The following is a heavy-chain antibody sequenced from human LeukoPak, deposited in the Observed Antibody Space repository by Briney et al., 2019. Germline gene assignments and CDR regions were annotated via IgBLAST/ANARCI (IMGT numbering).Heavy chain of an antibody. CDR2: IYYSGST. CDR1: GGSISSYY. J-gene: IGHJ3*02. V-gene: IGHV4-59*12. D-gene: IGHD3-10*01. CDR3: ARDFGVGVLGESYAFDI. Sequence: SETLSLTCTVSGGSISSYYWSWIRQPPGKGLEWIGYIYYSGSTNYNPSLKSRVTISVDTSKNQFSLKLSSATAADTAVYYCARDFGVGVLGESYAFDIWGQGTMVTVSS.